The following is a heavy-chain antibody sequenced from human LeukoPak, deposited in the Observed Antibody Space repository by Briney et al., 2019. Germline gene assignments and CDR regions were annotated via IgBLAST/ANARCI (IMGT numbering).Heavy chain of an antibody. CDR1: GYTFTSYD. J-gene: IGHJ3*02. CDR3: ARDVGTGTTIGFAFDI. D-gene: IGHD1-1*01. Sequence: ASVKVSCKASGYTFTSYDINWVRQATGQGLEWMGWMNPNSGNTGYAQKFQGRVTTARNTSISTAYMELSSLRSEDTAVYYCARDVGTGTTIGFAFDIWGQGTMVTVSS. V-gene: IGHV1-8*01. CDR2: MNPNSGNT.